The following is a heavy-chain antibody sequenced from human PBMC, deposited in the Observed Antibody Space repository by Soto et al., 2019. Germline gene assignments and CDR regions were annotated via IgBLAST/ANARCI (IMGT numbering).Heavy chain of an antibody. D-gene: IGHD3-10*01. J-gene: IGHJ4*02. CDR2: ISSSSSYI. V-gene: IGHV3-21*01. CDR3: AREAPNYGSGSYADY. Sequence: GGSLRLSCAASGFTFSSYSMNWVRQAPGKGLEWVSSISSSSSYIYYADSVKGRFTISRDNAKNSLYLQMNSLRAEDTAVYYCAREAPNYGSGSYADYWGQGTLVTVSS. CDR1: GFTFSSYS.